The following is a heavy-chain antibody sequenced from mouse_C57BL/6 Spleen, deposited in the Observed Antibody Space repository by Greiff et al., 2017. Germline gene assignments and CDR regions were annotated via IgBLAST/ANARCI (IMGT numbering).Heavy chain of an antibody. J-gene: IGHJ4*01. Sequence: QVQLQQPGAELVKPGASVKLSCKASGYTFTSYWMQWVKQRPGQGLEWIGEIDPSDSYTNYNQKFKGKATLTVDTSSSTAYMQLSSLTSEDSAVYYCAGRLRGYAMDYWGQGTSVTVSS. CDR1: GYTFTSYW. V-gene: IGHV1-50*01. CDR2: IDPSDSYT. CDR3: AGRLRGYAMDY. D-gene: IGHD1-2*01.